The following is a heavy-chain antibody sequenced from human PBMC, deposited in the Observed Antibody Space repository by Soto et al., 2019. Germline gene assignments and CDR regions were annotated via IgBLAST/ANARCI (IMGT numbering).Heavy chain of an antibody. CDR2: INPSAGST. J-gene: IGHJ4*02. CDR1: GGTFSSYA. D-gene: IGHD1-26*01. CDR3: ARGLYSGTYT. Sequence: ASVKVSSKASGGTFSSYAISWVRQAPGQGLEWMGMINPSAGSTSYAQKFQGRVTMTRDTSTSTVYMELGSLTSEDTAVYDCARGLYSGTYTRGKGTLVTVSS. V-gene: IGHV1-46*01.